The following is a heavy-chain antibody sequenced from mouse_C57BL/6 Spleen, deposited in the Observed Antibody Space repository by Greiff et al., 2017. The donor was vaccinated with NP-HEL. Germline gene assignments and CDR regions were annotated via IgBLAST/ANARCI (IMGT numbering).Heavy chain of an antibody. CDR1: GYAFSSYW. D-gene: IGHD2-14*01. V-gene: IGHV1-80*01. CDR2: IYPGDGDT. Sequence: QVQLQQSGAELVKPGASVKISCKASGYAFSSYWMNWVKQRPGQGLEWIGQIYPGDGDTNYNGKFKGKATLTADKSSSTAYMQLSSLTSEDSAVYFCASRLRRAAMDYWGQGTSVTVSS. J-gene: IGHJ4*01. CDR3: ASRLRRAAMDY.